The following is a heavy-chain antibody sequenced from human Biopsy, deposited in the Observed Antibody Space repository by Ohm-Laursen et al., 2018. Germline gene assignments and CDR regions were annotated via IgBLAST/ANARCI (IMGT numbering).Heavy chain of an antibody. Sequence: TLSLTCTVSGDSINSSYWSWIRQAPGKGLEWIGFISNSGNTNYNPSLKSRVTISVDTSKNQFSLNLSSVTGADTAVYYCARHPTGFWFDPWGQGTLVTVSS. CDR2: ISNSGNT. CDR3: ARHPTGFWFDP. CDR1: GDSINSSY. V-gene: IGHV4-59*08. J-gene: IGHJ5*02.